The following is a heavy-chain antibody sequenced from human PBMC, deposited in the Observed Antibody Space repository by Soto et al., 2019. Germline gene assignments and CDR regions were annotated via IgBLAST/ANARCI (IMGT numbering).Heavy chain of an antibody. D-gene: IGHD2-2*01. J-gene: IGHJ6*02. CDR1: GYTFTSYA. CDR2: INAGNGNT. Sequence: ASVKVSCKASGYTFTSYAMHWVRQAPGQRLEWMGWINAGNGNTKYSQKFQGRVTITRDTSASTAYMELSSLRSEDTAVYYCARDGGIVVVPAAYYYYGMDVWGHGTTVTVSS. CDR3: ARDGGIVVVPAAYYYYGMDV. V-gene: IGHV1-3*01.